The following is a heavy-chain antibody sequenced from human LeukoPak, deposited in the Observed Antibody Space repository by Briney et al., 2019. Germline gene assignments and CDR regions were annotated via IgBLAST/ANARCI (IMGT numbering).Heavy chain of an antibody. J-gene: IGHJ6*02. CDR3: ARVGSSGWSYYYYYGMDV. CDR2: IYHSGST. V-gene: IGHV4-30-2*01. D-gene: IGHD6-19*01. CDR1: GGSISSGGYS. Sequence: PSETLSLTCAVSGGSISSGGYSWSWIRQPPGKGLEWIGYIYHSGSTYYNPSLKSRVTISVDTSKNQFSLKLSSVTAADTAVYYCARVGSSGWSYYYYYGMDVWGQGTTVTVSS.